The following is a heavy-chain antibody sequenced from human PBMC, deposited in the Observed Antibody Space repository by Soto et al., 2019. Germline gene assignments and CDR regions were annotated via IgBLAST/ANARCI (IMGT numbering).Heavy chain of an antibody. CDR2: IYHSGST. D-gene: IGHD6-13*01. V-gene: IGHV4-38-2*01. J-gene: IGHJ4*02. Sequence: SETLSLTCAVSGYSISSGYYWGWIRQPPGKGLEWIGSIYHSGSTYYNPSLKSRVTISVDTSKNQFSLKLSSVTAADTAVYYCARGFGGAAAGFLFDYWGQRTLVTVSS. CDR3: ARGFGGAAAGFLFDY. CDR1: GYSISSGYY.